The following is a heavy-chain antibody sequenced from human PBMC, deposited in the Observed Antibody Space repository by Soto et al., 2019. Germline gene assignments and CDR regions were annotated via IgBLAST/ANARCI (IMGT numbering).Heavy chain of an antibody. Sequence: HPGGSLRLSCAASGFSFSDYAMSWVRQAPGKGLEWVSVISESGGSTHYADSVRGRFTVSRDNSKNSLSLRMNSLRGEDTAVYFCAKRSPYSSGWYSPVFDYWGQGALVTVSS. CDR3: AKRSPYSSGWYSPVFDY. CDR2: ISESGGST. CDR1: GFSFSDYA. J-gene: IGHJ4*02. V-gene: IGHV3-23*01. D-gene: IGHD6-13*01.